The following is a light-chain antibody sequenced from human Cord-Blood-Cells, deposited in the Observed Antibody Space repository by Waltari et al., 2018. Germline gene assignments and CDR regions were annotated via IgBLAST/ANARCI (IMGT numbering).Light chain of an antibody. CDR2: AAS. V-gene: IGKV1-39*01. J-gene: IGKJ1*01. CDR1: QSISSY. Sequence: DIQMTQCPSSLAASVGDRVTITCPESQSISSYLNWYQQKPGKAPKLLIYAASSLQSGVPSRFSGSGSGTDFTLTISSLQPEDYATYYCQQSYSTPWTFGQGTKVEIK. CDR3: QQSYSTPWT.